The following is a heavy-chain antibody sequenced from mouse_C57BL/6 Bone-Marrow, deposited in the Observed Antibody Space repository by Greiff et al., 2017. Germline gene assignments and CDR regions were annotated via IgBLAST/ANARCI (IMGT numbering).Heavy chain of an antibody. CDR3: GRESYDCLFAY. Sequence: QVQLQQPGAELVKPGASVKLSCKASGYTFTSYWMHWVKQRPGQGLEWIGMIHPNSGSTNYNEKFKSKATLTVDKSSSTAYMQLSSLTSEDSAVYYCGRESYDCLFAYWGQGTLVTVSA. V-gene: IGHV1-64*01. CDR1: GYTFTSYW. CDR2: IHPNSGST. J-gene: IGHJ3*01. D-gene: IGHD2-4*01.